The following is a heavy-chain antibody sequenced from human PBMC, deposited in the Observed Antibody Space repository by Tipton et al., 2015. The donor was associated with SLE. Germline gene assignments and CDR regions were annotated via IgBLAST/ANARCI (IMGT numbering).Heavy chain of an antibody. CDR1: GFTFSSYA. J-gene: IGHJ4*02. V-gene: IGHV3-7*01. CDR3: ARTRPGMGDY. D-gene: IGHD1-14*01. Sequence: SLRLSCAASGFTFSSYAMSWVRQAPGKGLEWVANIKQDGSEKYYVDSVKGRFTISRDNAKNSLYLQMNSLRAEDTAVYYCARTRPGMGDYWGQGTLVTVSS. CDR2: IKQDGSEK.